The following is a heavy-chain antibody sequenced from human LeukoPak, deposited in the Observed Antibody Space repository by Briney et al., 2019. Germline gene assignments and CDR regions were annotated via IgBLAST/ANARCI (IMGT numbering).Heavy chain of an antibody. D-gene: IGHD3-9*01. CDR1: GFSLSRGYY. CDR3: ASVLTVARRAFGY. J-gene: IGHJ4*02. CDR2: IYHSGST. Sequence: SETPFLTCTVSGFSLSRGYYWGWRRQAPGEGLEGIGSIYHSGSTYYNPSLKSRVTISVDTSKNQFSLKLSSVTAADTAVYYCASVLTVARRAFGYWGQGTLVTVSS. V-gene: IGHV4-38-2*02.